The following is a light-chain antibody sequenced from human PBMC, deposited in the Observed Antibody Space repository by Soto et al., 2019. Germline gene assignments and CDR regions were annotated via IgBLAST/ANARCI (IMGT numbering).Light chain of an antibody. CDR1: QSVSSY. V-gene: IGKV3-11*01. J-gene: IGKJ2*01. Sequence: EIVLTQSPATLSLSPGERATLSCRASQSVSSYLAWYQQKPGQAPRLLIYDASNRATVIPARFSGSGSGTDFTLTISSLEPEDFAIYYCQQYNTWPYTFGQGTKLEIK. CDR3: QQYNTWPYT. CDR2: DAS.